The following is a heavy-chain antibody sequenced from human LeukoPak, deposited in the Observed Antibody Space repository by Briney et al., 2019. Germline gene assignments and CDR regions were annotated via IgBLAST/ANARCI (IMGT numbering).Heavy chain of an antibody. Sequence: PGGSLRLSCEASGFTFSSYAMHWVRQAPGKGLEWVAVISHDGTVQHYADSVKGRFTISRDDSDNTLYLQMNSLRDEDTAMYYCAKEGTAMASSYFDYWGQGTLITVSS. J-gene: IGHJ4*02. CDR3: AKEGTAMASSYFDY. D-gene: IGHD5-18*01. CDR1: GFTFSSYA. V-gene: IGHV3-30-3*01. CDR2: ISHDGTVQ.